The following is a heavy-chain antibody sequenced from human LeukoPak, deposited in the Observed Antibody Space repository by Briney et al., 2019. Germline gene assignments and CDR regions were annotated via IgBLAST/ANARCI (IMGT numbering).Heavy chain of an antibody. V-gene: IGHV4-30-4*01. Sequence: SETLSFTCTVSGGSISSGDYYWSWIRQPPGKGLEWIGYIYYSGRTYYNPSLKSRVTISVDTSKNQFSLKLSSVTAADTAVYYCARASADPRYYYYYYGMDVWGQGTTVTVSS. J-gene: IGHJ6*02. CDR2: IYYSGRT. CDR3: ARASADPRYYYYYYGMDV. CDR1: GGSISSGDYY.